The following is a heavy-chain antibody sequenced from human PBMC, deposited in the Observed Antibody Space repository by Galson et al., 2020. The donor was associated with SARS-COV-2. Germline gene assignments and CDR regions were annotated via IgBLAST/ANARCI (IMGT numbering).Heavy chain of an antibody. CDR1: GCSFSKYC. V-gene: IGHV3-30*18. Sequence: WGSLRLSCVASGCSFSKYCMHWVRQSPGKGLYWVAVLSYEGSNGYYADSVNGRFTISSDNSKNTLYLQMNSLSAEDTGVYYCAKESEEEVVPAAIGSWGQGTLVTVSA. CDR2: LSYEGSNG. J-gene: IGHJ1*01. CDR3: AKESEEEVVPAAIGS. D-gene: IGHD2-2*01.